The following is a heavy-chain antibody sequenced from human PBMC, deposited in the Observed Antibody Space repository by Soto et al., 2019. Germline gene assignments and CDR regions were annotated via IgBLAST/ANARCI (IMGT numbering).Heavy chain of an antibody. CDR1: GFTFSSYA. D-gene: IGHD5-12*01. V-gene: IGHV3-23*01. J-gene: IGHJ6*02. Sequence: GGSLRLSCAASGFTFSSYAMSWVRQAPGKGLEWVSAISGSGGSTYYADSVKGRFTISRDNSKNTLYLQMNSLRAEDTAVYYCAKQVYDTSYYYYYYGMDVWGQGTTVTVSS. CDR2: ISGSGGST. CDR3: AKQVYDTSYYYYYYGMDV.